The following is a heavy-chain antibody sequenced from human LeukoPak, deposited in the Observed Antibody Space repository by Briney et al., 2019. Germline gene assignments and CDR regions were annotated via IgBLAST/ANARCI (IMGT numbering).Heavy chain of an antibody. D-gene: IGHD2-15*01. V-gene: IGHV1-69*05. CDR3: ARSFPGYCSGGSCYSFGDYYYYMDV. CDR2: SIPIFGTA. Sequence: ASVKVSCKASGGTFSSYAISWVRQAPGQGLEWMGRSIPIFGTANYAQKFQGRVTVTTDESTSTAYMELSSLRSEDTAVYYCARSFPGYCSGGSCYSFGDYYYYMDVWGKGTTVTVSS. J-gene: IGHJ6*03. CDR1: GGTFSSYA.